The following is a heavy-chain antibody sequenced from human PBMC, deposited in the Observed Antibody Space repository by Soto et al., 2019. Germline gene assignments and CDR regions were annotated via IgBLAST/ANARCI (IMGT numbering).Heavy chain of an antibody. J-gene: IGHJ4*01. V-gene: IGHV3-15*07. CDR3: ITDSLTPLAEIRSAY. CDR2: VKSKTDGGSS. D-gene: IGHD2-15*01. CDR1: GVPFSNAW. Sequence: PGGAVRLSCVASGVPFSNAWINWVRQVPGKGLEWVGRVKSKTDGGSSDYAAAGKGRFAVSRDDARNIVYLQMNSLKVEDTGVYYCITDSLTPLAEIRSAYWGPGTQVTVPS.